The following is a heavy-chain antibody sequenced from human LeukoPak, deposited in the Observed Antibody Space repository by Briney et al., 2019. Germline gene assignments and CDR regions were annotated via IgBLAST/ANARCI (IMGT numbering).Heavy chain of an antibody. CDR3: ARASYDFWSGHYYFDY. J-gene: IGHJ4*02. D-gene: IGHD3-3*01. V-gene: IGHV4-59*01. CDR1: GGSISSYY. CDR2: IYYSGST. Sequence: SEALSLTCTVSGGSISSYYWSWIRQPPGKGLEWIGYIYYSGSTNYNPSLKSRVTISVDTSKNQFSLKLSSVTAADTAVYYCARASYDFWSGHYYFDYWGQGTLVTVSS.